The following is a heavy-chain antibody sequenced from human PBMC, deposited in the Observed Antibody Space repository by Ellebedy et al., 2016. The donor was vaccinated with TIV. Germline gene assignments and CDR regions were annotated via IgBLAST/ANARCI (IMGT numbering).Heavy chain of an antibody. CDR1: GFTFSSYA. D-gene: IGHD5-18*01. CDR3: ARNHFSYGPDY. V-gene: IGHV3-30-3*01. J-gene: IGHJ4*02. Sequence: GGSLRLSCAASGFTFSSYAMHWVRQAPGKGLEWVALISYDGGNKYYADSVEGRFTISRDNSKNTLYLQMNSLRAENTAVYYCARNHFSYGPDYWGQGTLVTVSS. CDR2: ISYDGGNK.